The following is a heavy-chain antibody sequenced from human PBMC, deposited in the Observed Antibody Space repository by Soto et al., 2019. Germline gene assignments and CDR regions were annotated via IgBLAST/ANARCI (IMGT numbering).Heavy chain of an antibody. D-gene: IGHD5-18*01. CDR2: IIPIFGTA. J-gene: IGHJ4*02. Sequence: ASVKVSCKASGGTFSSYAISWVRQAPGQGLEWMGGIIPIFGTANYAQKFQGRVTITADESTSTAYMELSSLRSEDTAVYYCAIEDTAMVRRGYWGQGTLVTVSS. V-gene: IGHV1-69*13. CDR1: GGTFSSYA. CDR3: AIEDTAMVRRGY.